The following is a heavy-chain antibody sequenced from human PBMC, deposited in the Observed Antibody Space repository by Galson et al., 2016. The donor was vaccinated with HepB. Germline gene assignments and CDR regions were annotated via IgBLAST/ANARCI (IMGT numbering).Heavy chain of an antibody. CDR1: GLTFSDHY. D-gene: IGHD3-16*02. J-gene: IGHJ3*01. V-gene: IGHV3-11*01. CDR3: ARHSGGFIMDDN. CDR2: IGSIGSTI. Sequence: SLRLSCAASGLTFSDHYMSWIRQAPGKGLEWVSYIGSIGSTITIHYADSVKGRFTISRDNAKNSLYLQINSLRDEDTAVYYCARHSGGFIMDDNWGKGTMVTVSS.